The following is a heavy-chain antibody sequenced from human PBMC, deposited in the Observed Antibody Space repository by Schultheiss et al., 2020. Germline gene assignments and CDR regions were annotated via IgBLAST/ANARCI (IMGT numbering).Heavy chain of an antibody. J-gene: IGHJ5*02. CDR3: TTGITMVRGVTTVFDP. Sequence: GGSLRLSCAASGFAFNYYGINWVRQAPGKGLEWVGRIKSKIDGGTTDYAAPVKGRFTISRDDSKNTLYLQMNSLKTEDTAVYYCTTGITMVRGVTTVFDPWGQGTLVTVSS. CDR1: GFAFNYYG. CDR2: IKSKIDGGTT. D-gene: IGHD3-10*01. V-gene: IGHV3-15*01.